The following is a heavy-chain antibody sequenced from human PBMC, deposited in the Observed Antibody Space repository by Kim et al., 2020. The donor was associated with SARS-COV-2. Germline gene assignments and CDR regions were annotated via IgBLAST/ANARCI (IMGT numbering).Heavy chain of an antibody. V-gene: IGHV4-39*07. D-gene: IGHD6-13*01. CDR1: GGSISSSSYY. CDR3: ATPYPAAGNDYYGMDV. CDR2: IYYSGST. Sequence: SETLSLTCTVSGGSISSSSYYWGWIRQPPGKGLEWIGSIYYSGSTYYNPSLKSRVTRSVDTSKNQFSLKLSSVTAADTAVYYCATPYPAAGNDYYGMDVWGQGTTVTVSS. J-gene: IGHJ6*02.